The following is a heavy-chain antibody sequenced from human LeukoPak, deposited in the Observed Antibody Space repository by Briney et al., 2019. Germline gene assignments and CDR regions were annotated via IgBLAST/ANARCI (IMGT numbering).Heavy chain of an antibody. CDR2: ISSSGSTI. J-gene: IGHJ3*02. CDR3: ARDLAGSSGWLDAFDI. V-gene: IGHV3-11*04. CDR1: GFTFSDYY. D-gene: IGHD6-19*01. Sequence: GGSLRLSCAASGFTFSDYYMSWIRQAPGKGLEWVSYISSSGSTIYYADSVKGRFTISRDNAKNSLYLQMNSLRAEDTAVYYCARDLAGSSGWLDAFDIWGQGTMVTVSS.